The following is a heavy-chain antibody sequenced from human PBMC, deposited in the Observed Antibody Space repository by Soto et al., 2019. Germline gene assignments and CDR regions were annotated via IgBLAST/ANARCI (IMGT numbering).Heavy chain of an antibody. CDR1: GYTFTSYA. V-gene: IGHV1-3*01. CDR2: INAGNGNT. J-gene: IGHJ5*02. Sequence: GSSVKVSCKASGYTFTSYAMHWVRQAPGQRLEWMGWINAGNGNTKYSQKFQGRVTITRDTSASTAYMKLSSLRSEDTAVYYCARDRDSSSPDWFDPWGQGTLVTVSS. D-gene: IGHD6-6*01. CDR3: ARDRDSSSPDWFDP.